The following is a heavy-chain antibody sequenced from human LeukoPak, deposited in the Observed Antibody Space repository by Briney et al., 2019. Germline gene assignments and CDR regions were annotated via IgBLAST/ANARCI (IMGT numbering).Heavy chain of an antibody. D-gene: IGHD3-22*01. J-gene: IGHJ4*02. Sequence: ASVKVSCKASGYTFTSYGISWVRQAPGQGLEWMGWISAYNGNTNYAQKLQGRVTMTTDTSTSTAYMELRSLRSDDTAVYYCARDSYYDSGGYSGGPDYWGQGTLVTVSS. CDR3: ARDSYYDSGGYSGGPDY. CDR2: ISAYNGNT. V-gene: IGHV1-18*01. CDR1: GYTFTSYG.